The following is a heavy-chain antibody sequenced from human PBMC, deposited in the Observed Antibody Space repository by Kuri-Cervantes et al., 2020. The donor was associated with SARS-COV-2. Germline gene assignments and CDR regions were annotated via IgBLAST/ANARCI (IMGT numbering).Heavy chain of an antibody. Sequence: GGSLRLSCAASGFTFSSYWMSWVRQAPGKGLEWVGFIRSKAYGGTTEYAASVKGRFTISRDDSKSIAYLQMNSLKTEDTAVYYCTKDDFWSGYADYWGQGTLVTVSS. J-gene: IGHJ4*02. CDR1: GFTFSSYW. CDR3: TKDDFWSGYADY. V-gene: IGHV3-49*04. D-gene: IGHD3-3*01. CDR2: IRSKAYGGTT.